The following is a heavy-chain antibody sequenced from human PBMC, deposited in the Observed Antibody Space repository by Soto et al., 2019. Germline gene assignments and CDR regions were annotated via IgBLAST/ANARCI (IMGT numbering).Heavy chain of an antibody. V-gene: IGHV3-7*01. Sequence: PGGSLRLSCAASGFTFSSYWMSWVRQAPGKGLEWVANIKQDGSEKYYVDSVKGRFTISRGNAKNSLYLQMNSLRAEDTAVYYCARDSYYYGSGSLHYMDVWGKGTTVTVSS. CDR1: GFTFSSYW. D-gene: IGHD3-10*01. J-gene: IGHJ6*03. CDR3: ARDSYYYGSGSLHYMDV. CDR2: IKQDGSEK.